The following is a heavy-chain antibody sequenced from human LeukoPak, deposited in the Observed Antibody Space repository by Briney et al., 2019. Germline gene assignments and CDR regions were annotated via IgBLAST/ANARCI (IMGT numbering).Heavy chain of an antibody. J-gene: IGHJ4*02. CDR3: AKAEGIYSSGWYGSFDY. D-gene: IGHD6-19*01. Sequence: GGSLRLSCAASGFTFSSYAMSWVRQAPGKGLEWVSAISGSGGSTYYADSVEGRFTISRDNSKNTLYLQMNSLRAEDTAVYYCAKAEGIYSSGWYGSFDYWGQGTLVTVSS. CDR2: ISGSGGST. V-gene: IGHV3-23*01. CDR1: GFTFSSYA.